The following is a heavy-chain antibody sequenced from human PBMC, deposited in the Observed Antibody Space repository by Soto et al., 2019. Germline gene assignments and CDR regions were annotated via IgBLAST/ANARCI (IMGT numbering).Heavy chain of an antibody. D-gene: IGHD5-18*01. Sequence: ASVKVSCKASGYTFTSYGISWVRQAPGQGLEWMEWISAYNGNTNYAQRLQGRVTMTTDTSTSTAYMELRCLRSDDSSVYYCASGYSYGDYYYYGMDVWGQGTTVTVSS. CDR2: ISAYNGNT. CDR1: GYTFTSYG. CDR3: ASGYSYGDYYYYGMDV. J-gene: IGHJ6*02. V-gene: IGHV1-18*01.